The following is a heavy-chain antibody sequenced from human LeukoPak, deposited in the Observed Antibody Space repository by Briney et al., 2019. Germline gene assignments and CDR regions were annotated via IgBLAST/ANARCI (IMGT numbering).Heavy chain of an antibody. D-gene: IGHD1-26*01. J-gene: IGHJ4*02. CDR2: ISSSSSYI. CDR3: ASVPVWWTQSTRTFFDY. V-gene: IGHV3-21*01. Sequence: GGSLRLSCAASGFTFSSYSMNWVRQAPGKGLEWVSSISSSSSYIYYADSVKGRFTISRDNAKNSLYLQMNSLRAEDTAVYYCASVPVWWTQSTRTFFDYWGQGTLVTVSS. CDR1: GFTFSSYS.